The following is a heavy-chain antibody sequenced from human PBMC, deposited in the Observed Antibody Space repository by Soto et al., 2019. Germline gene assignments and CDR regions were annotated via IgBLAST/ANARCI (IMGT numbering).Heavy chain of an antibody. CDR3: AKVGLLQGYNWFDP. CDR2: ISGSGGST. V-gene: IGHV3-23*01. CDR1: GFTFSSYA. J-gene: IGHJ5*02. Sequence: GGSLRLSCAASGFTFSSYAMIWVRQAPGKGLEWVSAISGSGGSTYYADSVKGRFTISRDNSKNTLYLQMNSLRAEDTAVYYCAKVGLLQGYNWFDPWGQGTLVTVS. D-gene: IGHD3-22*01.